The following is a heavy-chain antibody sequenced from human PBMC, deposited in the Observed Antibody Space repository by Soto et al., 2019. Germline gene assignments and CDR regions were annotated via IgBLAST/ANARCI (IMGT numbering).Heavy chain of an antibody. CDR2: IIPILGIA. Sequence: ASVKVSCKASGGTFSSYAISWVRQAPGQGLEWMGGIIPILGIATYAQKFQGRVTITADKSTSTAYMELSSLRSEDTAVYYCAREDYGGNYDYWGQGTLVTVSS. D-gene: IGHD4-17*01. V-gene: IGHV1-69*10. CDR1: GGTFSSYA. CDR3: AREDYGGNYDY. J-gene: IGHJ4*02.